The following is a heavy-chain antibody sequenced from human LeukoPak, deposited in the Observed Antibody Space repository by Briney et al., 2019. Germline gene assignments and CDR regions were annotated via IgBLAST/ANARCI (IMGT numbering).Heavy chain of an antibody. D-gene: IGHD1-26*01. CDR1: VGSISCGDYY. CDR2: IYFSGST. CDR3: ARAHIVGATVDY. J-gene: IGHJ4*02. Sequence: SETLSLTCTVSVGSISCGDYYWSWIRQPPGKGLEWIGYIYFSGSTYYNPSLKSRLTMSIDTSKNQFSLRLNSVAAADTAVYFCARAHIVGATVDYWGQGTLVTVSS. V-gene: IGHV4-30-4*01.